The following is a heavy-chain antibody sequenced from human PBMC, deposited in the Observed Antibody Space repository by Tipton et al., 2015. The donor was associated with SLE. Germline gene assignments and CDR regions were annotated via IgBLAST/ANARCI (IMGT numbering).Heavy chain of an antibody. V-gene: IGHV4-61*02. CDR3: ARDLAPSY. Sequence: TLSLTCTVSGGSISSGSYYWSWIRQPAGKGLEWIGRIYTSGSTNYNPSLKSRVTISVDTSKNQFSLKLSSVTAADTAVYYCARDLAPSYWGQGTLVTVSS. J-gene: IGHJ4*02. CDR2: IYTSGST. CDR1: GGSISSGSYY.